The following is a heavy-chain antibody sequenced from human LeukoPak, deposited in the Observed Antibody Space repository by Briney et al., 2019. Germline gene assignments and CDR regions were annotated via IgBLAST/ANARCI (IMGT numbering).Heavy chain of an antibody. V-gene: IGHV3-23*01. J-gene: IGHJ4*02. CDR3: AKDLHIVVVIANFDY. D-gene: IGHD2-21*01. CDR2: ISGSGGST. CDR1: GFTFSSYA. Sequence: GGSLRLSCAASGFTFSSYAMSWVRQAPGKGLEWVSAISGSGGSTYYADSVKGRFTISRDNSKNTPYLQMNSLRAEDTAVYYCAKDLHIVVVIANFDYWGQGTLVTVSS.